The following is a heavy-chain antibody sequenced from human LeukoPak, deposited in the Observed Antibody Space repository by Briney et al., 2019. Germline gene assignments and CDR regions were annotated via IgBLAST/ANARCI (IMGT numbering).Heavy chain of an antibody. V-gene: IGHV1-69*04. CDR3: ATPSYYYDSSGYCFDY. J-gene: IGHJ4*02. CDR1: GGTFSSYA. D-gene: IGHD3-22*01. CDR2: IIPILGIA. Sequence: SVKVSCKASGGTFSSYAISWVRQAPGQGLEWMGRIIPILGIANYAQKFQGRVTITADKSTSTAYMELSSLRSEDTAVYYCATPSYYYDSSGYCFDYWGQGTLVTVSS.